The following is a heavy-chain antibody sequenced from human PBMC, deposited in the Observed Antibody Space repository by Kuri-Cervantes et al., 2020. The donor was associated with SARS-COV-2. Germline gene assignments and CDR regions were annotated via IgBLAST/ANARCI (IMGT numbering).Heavy chain of an antibody. CDR3: ARLGSHYGDYGGSFDY. J-gene: IGHJ4*02. D-gene: IGHD4-17*01. CDR1: GDSISSRTYY. Sequence: GSLRLSCTVSGDSISSRTYYWGWIRQPPGKGLEWIGSMFYYGATYYNPSLKSRVTISVDTSKNQFSLKLSSVTAADTAAYYCARLGSHYGDYGGSFDYWGQGTLVTVSS. V-gene: IGHV4-39*01. CDR2: MFYYGAT.